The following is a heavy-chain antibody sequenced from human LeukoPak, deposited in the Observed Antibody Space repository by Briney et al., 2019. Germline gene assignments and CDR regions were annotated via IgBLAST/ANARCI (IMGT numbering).Heavy chain of an antibody. J-gene: IGHJ6*03. D-gene: IGHD2-2*01. CDR3: ARGVVVVPAATYYYYYMDV. CDR1: GGSFSGYY. Sequence: SETLSLTCAVYGGSFSGYYWSWIRQPPGKGLKWIGEINHSGSTNYNPSLKSPVTISVDTSKNQFSLKLSSVTAADTAVYYCARGVVVVPAATYYYYYMDVWGKGTTVTVSS. CDR2: INHSGST. V-gene: IGHV4-34*01.